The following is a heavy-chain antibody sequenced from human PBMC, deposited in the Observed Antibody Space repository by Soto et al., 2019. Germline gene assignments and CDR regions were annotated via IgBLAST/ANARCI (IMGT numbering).Heavy chain of an antibody. J-gene: IGHJ4*02. Sequence: ETLSLTCTVSGGSISRFFWGWIRQPPGKGLELIGYIYYTGSTNYHPPLKSRVTISVDTSKNQFSLKLNSVTAADTAVYFCARSLRNDLFDYWGQGALVTVSS. D-gene: IGHD3-16*01. CDR2: IYYTGST. CDR1: GGSISRFF. V-gene: IGHV4-59*01. CDR3: ARSLRNDLFDY.